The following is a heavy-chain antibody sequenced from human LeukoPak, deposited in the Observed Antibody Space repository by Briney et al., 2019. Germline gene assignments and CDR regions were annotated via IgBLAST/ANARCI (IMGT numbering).Heavy chain of an antibody. CDR2: INPNSGAT. Sequence: ASVKVSCKASGYSFTGYYIHWVRQAPGQGLAWMGWINPNSGATNYAQKFQVRVTMTRDTSINTAYMDLSRLKSDDTAVYYCARVMVWGIAAAPNDYWGQGTLVTVSS. J-gene: IGHJ4*02. V-gene: IGHV1-2*02. CDR3: ARVMVWGIAAAPNDY. CDR1: GYSFTGYY. D-gene: IGHD6-13*01.